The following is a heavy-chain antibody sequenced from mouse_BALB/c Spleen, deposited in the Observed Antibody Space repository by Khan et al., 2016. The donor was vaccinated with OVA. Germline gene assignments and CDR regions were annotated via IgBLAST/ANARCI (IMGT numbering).Heavy chain of an antibody. CDR3: ARGNYYGYYFDY. J-gene: IGHJ2*01. CDR2: ISYSGVT. Sequence: EVQLQESGPGLVKPSQSLSLTCTVTGYSITSGCAWNWIRQFPGNKLEWMGYISYSGVTSYTPSLKSRISITRDTSKNQFFLQLNSVTTEDTATYYCARGNYYGYYFDYWGQGTTLTVSS. V-gene: IGHV3-2*02. CDR1: GYSITSGCA. D-gene: IGHD1-1*01.